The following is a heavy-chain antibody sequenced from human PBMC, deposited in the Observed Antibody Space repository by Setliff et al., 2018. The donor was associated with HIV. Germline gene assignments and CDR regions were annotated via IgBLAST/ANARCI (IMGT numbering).Heavy chain of an antibody. CDR1: GFTFSSYG. D-gene: IGHD3-10*01. V-gene: IGHV3-30*02. J-gene: IGHJ4*02. CDR3: AKDKGQKYADY. Sequence: PGGSLRLSCAASGFTFSSYGMHWVRQAPGKGLEWVASIRSDGTNPSYADSMTGRFTISRDDSKNTLYLQMNSLRAEDTAVYYCAKDKGQKYADYWGQGTMVTVSS. CDR2: IRSDGTNP.